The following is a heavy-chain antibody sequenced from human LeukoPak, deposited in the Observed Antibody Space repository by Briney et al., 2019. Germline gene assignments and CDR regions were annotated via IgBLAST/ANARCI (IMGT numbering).Heavy chain of an antibody. J-gene: IGHJ4*02. V-gene: IGHV3-23*01. CDR3: AKSVASGIAVAGTYFDY. CDR1: GFTFSSYA. Sequence: GGSLRLSCAASGFTFSSYAMSWVRQAPGKGLEWVSAISGSGGSTYYADSVKGRFTISRDNSKNTLYLQMNSPRAEDTAVYYCAKSVASGIAVAGTYFDYWGQGTLVTVSS. D-gene: IGHD6-19*01. CDR2: ISGSGGST.